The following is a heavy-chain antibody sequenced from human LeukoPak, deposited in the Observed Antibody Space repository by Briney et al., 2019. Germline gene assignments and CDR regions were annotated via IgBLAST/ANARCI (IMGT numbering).Heavy chain of an antibody. CDR1: GGSISSSSYY. J-gene: IGHJ3*02. CDR2: IYYSGST. V-gene: IGHV4-39*07. Sequence: PSETLSLTCTVSGGSISSSSYYWGWIRQPPGKGLEWIGSIYYSGSTYYNPSLKSRVTISVDKSKNQFSLELSSVTAADTAVYYCASHSSGWAGAFDIWGQGTMVTVSS. D-gene: IGHD6-19*01. CDR3: ASHSSGWAGAFDI.